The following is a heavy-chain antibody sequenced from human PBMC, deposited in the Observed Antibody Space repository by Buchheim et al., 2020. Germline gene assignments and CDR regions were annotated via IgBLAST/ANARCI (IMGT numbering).Heavy chain of an antibody. CDR3: ARGEHGVYYFDY. Sequence: QVQLVESGGGVVQPGRSLRLSCAASGFTFSSYAMHWVRQAPGKGLEWVAVISYDGSNKYYADSVKGRFTISRDNSKNTPYLQMSSLRAEDTAVYYCARGEHGVYYFDYWGQGTL. V-gene: IGHV3-30*04. CDR2: ISYDGSNK. CDR1: GFTFSSYA. D-gene: IGHD1/OR15-1a*01. J-gene: IGHJ4*02.